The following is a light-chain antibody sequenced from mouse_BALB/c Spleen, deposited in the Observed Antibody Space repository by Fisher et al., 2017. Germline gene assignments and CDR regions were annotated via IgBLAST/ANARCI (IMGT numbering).Light chain of an antibody. CDR3: WQGTHFPYT. Sequence: IVLTQSPAIMSASPGEKVTITCSASSSVSYMHWYQQKPGQPPKLLIYAASNQGSGVPARFSGSGSGTDFTLKISRVEAEDLGVYYCWQGTHFPYTFGGGTKLEIK. CDR2: AAS. J-gene: IGKJ2*01. CDR1: SSVSY. V-gene: IGKV4-57*01.